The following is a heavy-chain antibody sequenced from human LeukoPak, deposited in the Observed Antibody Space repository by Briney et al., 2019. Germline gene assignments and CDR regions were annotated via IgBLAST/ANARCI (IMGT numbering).Heavy chain of an antibody. CDR2: IWYDGSNK. CDR1: GFTFSNYG. V-gene: IGHV3-33*01. J-gene: IGHJ4*02. CDR3: ARDLSRVTHIFDY. Sequence: GRSLRLSCAASGFTFSNYGMHWVRQAPGKGLEWVAVIWYDGSNKYYADSVKGRFTISRDNSKNTLYLQMNSLRAEDTAVYYCARDLSRVTHIFDYWGQGTLVTVSS. D-gene: IGHD2-21*02.